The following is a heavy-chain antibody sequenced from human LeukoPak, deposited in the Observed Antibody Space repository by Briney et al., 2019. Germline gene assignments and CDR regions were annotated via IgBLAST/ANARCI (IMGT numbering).Heavy chain of an antibody. Sequence: PGGSLRLXCVASGLIFSNAWMNWDRLAPGKGLEWVGRIKSKSDGVATDYAAPVKGRFTISRDDSKNTLYLQMSSLKTEDTAVYYCATRPTPGDYPLDYWGQGTLVTVSS. CDR1: GLIFSNAW. D-gene: IGHD4-17*01. CDR3: ATRPTPGDYPLDY. V-gene: IGHV3-15*01. J-gene: IGHJ4*02. CDR2: IKSKSDGVAT.